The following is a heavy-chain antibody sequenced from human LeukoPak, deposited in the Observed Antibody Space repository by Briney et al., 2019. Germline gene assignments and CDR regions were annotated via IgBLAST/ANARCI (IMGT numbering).Heavy chain of an antibody. V-gene: IGHV3-30*03. Sequence: PGGSLRLSCAASGFTFSSYGMHWVRQAPGKGLEWVAVISYDGSNKYYADSVKGRFTISRDNSKNTLYLQMNSLRAEDTAVYYCARDSTLWFGEGYFDYWGQGTLVTVSS. CDR2: ISYDGSNK. CDR1: GFTFSSYG. D-gene: IGHD3-10*01. CDR3: ARDSTLWFGEGYFDY. J-gene: IGHJ4*02.